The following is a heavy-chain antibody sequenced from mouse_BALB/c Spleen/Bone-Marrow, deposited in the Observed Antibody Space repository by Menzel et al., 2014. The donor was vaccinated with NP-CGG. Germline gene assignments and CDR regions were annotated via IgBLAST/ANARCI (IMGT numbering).Heavy chain of an antibody. V-gene: IGHV1-7*01. D-gene: IGHD4-1*01. CDR1: GYTFTSYW. Sequence: QVHVKQSGAELAKPGASVKMSCKASGYTFTSYWMHWVKQRPGQGLEWIGYINPSTGYTEYNQKFKDKATLTADKSSSTAYMQQSSLTSEDSAVYYCARGGNWDGFAYWGQGTLVTVSA. J-gene: IGHJ3*01. CDR3: ARGGNWDGFAY. CDR2: INPSTGYT.